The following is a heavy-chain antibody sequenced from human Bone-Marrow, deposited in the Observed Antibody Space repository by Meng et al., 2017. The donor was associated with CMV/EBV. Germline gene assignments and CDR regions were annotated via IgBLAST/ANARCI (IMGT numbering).Heavy chain of an antibody. CDR2: ISGSGGST. CDR3: AKDKREPWDEFDY. J-gene: IGHJ4*02. Sequence: CAASGFTFSSYAMSWVRQAPGKGLGWVSAISGSGGSTYYADSVKGRFTISRDNSKNTLYLQMNSLRAEDTAVYYCAKDKREPWDEFDYWGQGTLVTVSS. CDR1: GFTFSSYA. D-gene: IGHD1-26*01. V-gene: IGHV3-23*01.